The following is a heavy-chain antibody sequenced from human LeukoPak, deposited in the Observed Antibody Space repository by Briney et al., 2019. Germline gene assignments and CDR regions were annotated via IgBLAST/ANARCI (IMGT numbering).Heavy chain of an antibody. CDR1: GGSINSTSNY. Sequence: ETLSLTCTVSGGSINSTSNYWGWIRQPPGKGLEWIGSIYYSGSTYYNPSLKSRVTISVVQNQFSLKLTSVTAADTAVYYCAREKGSGYYYYGMDVWGQGTTVTVSS. CDR3: AREKGSGYYYYGMDV. CDR2: IYYSGST. D-gene: IGHD3-10*01. J-gene: IGHJ6*02. V-gene: IGHV4-39*07.